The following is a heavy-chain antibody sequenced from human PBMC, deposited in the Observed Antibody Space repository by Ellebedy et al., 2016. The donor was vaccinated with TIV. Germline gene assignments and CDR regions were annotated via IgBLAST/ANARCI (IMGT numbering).Heavy chain of an antibody. CDR2: IYYSGST. J-gene: IGHJ6*02. V-gene: IGHV4-39*01. Sequence: MPGGSLRLSCTVSGGSISSSSYYWGWIRQPPGKGLEWIGSIYYSGSTYYNPSLKSRVTISVDTSKNQFSLKLSSVTAADTAVYYCARHEVWFGESYYYGMDVWGQGTTVTVSS. D-gene: IGHD3-10*01. CDR1: GGSISSSSYY. CDR3: ARHEVWFGESYYYGMDV.